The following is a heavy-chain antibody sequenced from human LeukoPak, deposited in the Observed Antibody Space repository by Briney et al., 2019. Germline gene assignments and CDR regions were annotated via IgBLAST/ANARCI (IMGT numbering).Heavy chain of an antibody. CDR2: IYYGGST. CDR1: GGSISSGGYY. D-gene: IGHD4-11*01. Sequence: SETLSLTCTVSGGSISSGGYYWSWIRQHPGKGLEWIGYIYYGGSTYYNPSLKSRVTISVDTSKNQFSLKLSSVTAADTAVYYCARKYSNYAENWFDPWGQGTLVTVSS. V-gene: IGHV4-31*03. J-gene: IGHJ5*02. CDR3: ARKYSNYAENWFDP.